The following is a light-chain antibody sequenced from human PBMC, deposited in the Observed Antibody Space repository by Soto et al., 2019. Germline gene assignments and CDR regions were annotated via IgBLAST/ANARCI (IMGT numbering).Light chain of an antibody. CDR1: SRDVGNYNF. J-gene: IGLJ3*02. CDR2: DVS. Sequence: QSVLTQPASVYGSPGQSITVSCNGTSRDVGNYNFASWYQQHPGKAPKVIIYDVSNRPSGVSDRFSASKSGNTASLTISGLQTEDEAVYFCSSYTSGSVLFGGGTKVTVL. V-gene: IGLV2-14*01. CDR3: SSYTSGSVL.